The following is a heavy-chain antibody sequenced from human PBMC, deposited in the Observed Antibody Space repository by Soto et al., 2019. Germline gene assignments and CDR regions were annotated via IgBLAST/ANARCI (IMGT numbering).Heavy chain of an antibody. CDR1: GFTFSSYG. J-gene: IGHJ4*02. D-gene: IGHD3-22*01. V-gene: IGHV3-30*03. Sequence: PGGSLRLSCAASGFTFSSYGMHWVRQAPGKGLEWVAVISYDRSNKYYADSVKGRFTISRDNSKNTLYLQMNSLRAEDTAVYYCARHYKMYYYDSSSYLWGQGTLVTVSS. CDR3: ARHYKMYYYDSSSYL. CDR2: ISYDRSNK.